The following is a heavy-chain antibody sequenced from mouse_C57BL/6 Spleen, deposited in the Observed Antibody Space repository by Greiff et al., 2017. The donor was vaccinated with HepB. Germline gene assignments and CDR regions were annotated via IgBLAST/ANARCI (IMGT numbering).Heavy chain of an antibody. CDR3: ARGMDSPSITTVLDY. J-gene: IGHJ2*01. CDR1: GYTFTDYY. Sequence: VQLQQSGPELVKPGASVKISCKASGYTFTDYYMNWVKQSHGKSLEWIGDINPNNGGTSYNQKFKGKATLTVDKSSSTAYMELRSLTSEDSAVYYCARGMDSPSITTVLDYWGQGTTLTVSS. D-gene: IGHD1-1*01. V-gene: IGHV1-26*01. CDR2: INPNNGGT.